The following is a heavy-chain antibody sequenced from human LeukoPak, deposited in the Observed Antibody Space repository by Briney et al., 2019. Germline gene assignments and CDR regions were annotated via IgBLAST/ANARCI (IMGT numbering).Heavy chain of an antibody. CDR3: ARDLGYCSGGSCYLDAFDI. J-gene: IGHJ3*02. CDR1: GGSVSSGSYY. CDR2: IYYSGST. D-gene: IGHD2-15*01. Sequence: SETLSLTCTVSGGSVSSGSYYWSWIRQPPGKGLEWIGYIYYSGSTNYNPSPKRRVTISVDTSKNQFSLKLSSVTAADTAVYYCARDLGYCSGGSCYLDAFDIWGQGTMVTVSS. V-gene: IGHV4-61*01.